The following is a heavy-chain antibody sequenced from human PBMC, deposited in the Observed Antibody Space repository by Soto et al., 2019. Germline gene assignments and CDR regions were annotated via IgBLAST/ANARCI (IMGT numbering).Heavy chain of an antibody. Sequence: ASVKGSCKVSGYTLTELSMHWVRQAPGKGLEWMGGFDPEDGETIYAQKFQGRVTMTEDTSTDTAYMELSSLRSEDTAVYYCATGSVSGDYLRFDYRRHGPLVPVSS. V-gene: IGHV1-24*01. J-gene: IGHJ5*01. CDR2: FDPEDGET. CDR1: GYTLTELS. D-gene: IGHD4-17*01. CDR3: ATGSVSGDYLRFDY.